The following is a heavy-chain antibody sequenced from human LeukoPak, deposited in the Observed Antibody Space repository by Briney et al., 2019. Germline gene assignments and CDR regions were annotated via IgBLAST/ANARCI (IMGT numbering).Heavy chain of an antibody. V-gene: IGHV1-3*01. Sequence: ASVKVSCKASGYTFTSYAMHWVRQAPGQRLEWMGWINAGNGNTKYSQKFQGRVTITRDTSASTAYMELSSLRSEDTAVYYCARDLVITWVRGVITDYWGQGTLVTVSS. CDR1: GYTFTSYA. CDR3: ARDLVITWVRGVITDY. J-gene: IGHJ4*02. D-gene: IGHD3-10*01. CDR2: INAGNGNT.